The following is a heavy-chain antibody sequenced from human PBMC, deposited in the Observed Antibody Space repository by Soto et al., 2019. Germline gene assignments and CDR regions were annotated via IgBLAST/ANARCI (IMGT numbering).Heavy chain of an antibody. Sequence: QVQLVQSGAEVKKPGSSVKVSCKASGGTFSSYTISWVRQAPGQGLEWMGRIIPILGIANYAQKFQGRVTITADKSTSTAYMELSSLRSEDTAVYYCAGISISWYDEYFQHWGQGTLVTVSS. J-gene: IGHJ1*01. D-gene: IGHD6-13*01. CDR1: GGTFSSYT. CDR3: AGISISWYDEYFQH. V-gene: IGHV1-69*02. CDR2: IIPILGIA.